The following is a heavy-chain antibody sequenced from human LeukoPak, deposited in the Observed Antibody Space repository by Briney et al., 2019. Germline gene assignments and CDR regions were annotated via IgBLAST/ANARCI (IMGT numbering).Heavy chain of an antibody. V-gene: IGHV4-61*02. Sequence: PSETLSLTCTVSGGSISSGTYYWSWIRQSAGKGLEWIGRVSITGNTNFNPSLRSRLTISVDTSKNQFSLKLTSVTAADTAVYYCARELNFWSDYYSEGSYLVIWGQGTMVIVSS. CDR3: ARELNFWSDYYSEGSYLVI. D-gene: IGHD3-3*01. CDR2: VSITGNT. J-gene: IGHJ3*02. CDR1: GGSISSGTYY.